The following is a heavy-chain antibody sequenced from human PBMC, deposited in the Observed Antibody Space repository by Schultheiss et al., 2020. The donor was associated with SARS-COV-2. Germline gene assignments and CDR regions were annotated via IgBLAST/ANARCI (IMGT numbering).Heavy chain of an antibody. J-gene: IGHJ6*03. V-gene: IGHV4-61*01. CDR3: AREYSSSYYYYYYMDV. CDR1: GGSISSSSYY. Sequence: SETLSLTCTVSGGSISSSSYYWSWIRQPPGKGLEWIGYIYYSGTTNYNPSLKSRVTISVDTSKNQFSLKLSSVTAADTAVYYCAREYSSSYYYYYYMDVWGKGTTVTVSS. CDR2: IYYSGTT. D-gene: IGHD6-6*01.